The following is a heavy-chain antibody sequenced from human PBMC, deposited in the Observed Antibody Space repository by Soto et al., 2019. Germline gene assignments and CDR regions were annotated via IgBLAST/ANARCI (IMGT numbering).Heavy chain of an antibody. CDR2: LYDLDGT. CDR1: GFTVSGKKY. V-gene: IGHV3-53*01. Sequence: DVQLVASGGGLIQPGESLRLSCAAFGFTVSGKKYVAWVRQAPGKGLEWVSALYDLDGTYYADSVKGRFTTSSDSSRTTVYLQMNSLRPDDTAVYSCETWHLQEHAYDIWGQGTMVTVSS. CDR3: ETWHLQEHAYDI. J-gene: IGHJ3*02. D-gene: IGHD1-1*01.